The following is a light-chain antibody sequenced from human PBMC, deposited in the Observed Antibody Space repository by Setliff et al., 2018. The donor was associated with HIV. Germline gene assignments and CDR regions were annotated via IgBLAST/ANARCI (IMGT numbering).Light chain of an antibody. V-gene: IGLV2-14*01. Sequence: QSVLTQPASVSGSPGQSITISCTGTNWDVGGGHRYVSWYQHFPGKAPKLAIYEVNTRPSGVSSRFSGSKSGNTASLTISGLQLEDESDYYCYSYAGSYTYVFGTGTKVTV. J-gene: IGLJ1*01. CDR2: EVN. CDR1: NWDVGGGHRY. CDR3: YSYAGSYTYV.